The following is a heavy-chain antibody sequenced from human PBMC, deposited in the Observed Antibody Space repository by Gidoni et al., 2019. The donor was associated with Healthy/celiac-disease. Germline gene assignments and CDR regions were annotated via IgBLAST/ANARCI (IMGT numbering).Heavy chain of an antibody. V-gene: IGHV3-21*01. D-gene: IGHD3-22*01. Sequence: EVQLVESGGGLVKPGGSLRLSCAASGFTFSSYSMNWVRQAPGKGLEWVSSISSSSSYIYYADSVKGRFTISRDNAKNSLYLQMNSLRAEDTAVYYCARENGYYYDSSGDGWFDPWGQGTLVTVSS. CDR3: ARENGYYYDSSGDGWFDP. CDR2: ISSSSSYI. J-gene: IGHJ5*02. CDR1: GFTFSSYS.